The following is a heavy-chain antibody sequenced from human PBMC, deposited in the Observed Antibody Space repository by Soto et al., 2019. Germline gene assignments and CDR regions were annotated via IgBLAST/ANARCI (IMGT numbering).Heavy chain of an antibody. CDR3: ARGRGSSTRKYYYYYGMDV. CDR1: GDSISHYY. D-gene: IGHD2-2*01. V-gene: IGHV4-59*12. CDR2: IYYSGST. Sequence: SETLSLTCTVSGDSISHYYWNWIRQPPGKGLEWIGYIYYSGSTNYNPSLKSRVTISVDTSKNQFSLKLSSVTAADTAVYYCARGRGSSTRKYYYYYGMDVWGQGTTVTVSS. J-gene: IGHJ6*02.